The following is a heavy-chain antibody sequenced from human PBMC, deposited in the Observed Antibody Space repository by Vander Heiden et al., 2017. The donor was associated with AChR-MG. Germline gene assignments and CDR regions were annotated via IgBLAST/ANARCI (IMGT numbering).Heavy chain of an antibody. Sequence: EVQLVESGGGLVKPGGSLRLSCAASGFTFGSYSMNWVRQAPGKGLGWASSISSSSSYIYYADSVKGRFTISRDNAKNSLYLQMNSLRAEDTAVYYCAREGPMTPGGGLGYWGQGTLVTVSS. CDR2: ISSSSSYI. D-gene: IGHD4-4*01. CDR3: AREGPMTPGGGLGY. J-gene: IGHJ4*02. V-gene: IGHV3-21*01. CDR1: GFTFGSYS.